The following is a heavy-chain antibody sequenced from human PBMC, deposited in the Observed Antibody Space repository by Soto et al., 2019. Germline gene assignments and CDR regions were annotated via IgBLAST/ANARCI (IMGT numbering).Heavy chain of an antibody. D-gene: IGHD4-4*01. CDR1: GGTSSSYA. CDR2: IIPILDTT. CDR3: ASGGTTVNSRFDV. V-gene: IGHV1-69*01. J-gene: IGHJ4*02. Sequence: QVQVVQSGAEVKKPGSSVRVSCKASGGTSSSYAITWMRQAPVQGLEWMGGIIPILDTTDYAQKFQGRVTFTADESTSTVYMELSSLTSEYTAVYYCASGGTTVNSRFDVWGQGTLVTVSS.